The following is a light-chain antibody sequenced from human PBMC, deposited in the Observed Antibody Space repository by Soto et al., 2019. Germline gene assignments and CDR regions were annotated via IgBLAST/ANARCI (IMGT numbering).Light chain of an antibody. CDR3: CSYAGS. V-gene: IGLV2-23*02. Sequence: QSVLTQPASVSGSPGQSITISCTGTSSDVGSYNLVSWYQQHPGKAPKLMIYEVSKRPSGVSNRFSGSKSGNTASLTISGLQAEDEADYYCCSYAGSLGGGTKVTVL. CDR1: SSDVGSYNL. CDR2: EVS. J-gene: IGLJ2*01.